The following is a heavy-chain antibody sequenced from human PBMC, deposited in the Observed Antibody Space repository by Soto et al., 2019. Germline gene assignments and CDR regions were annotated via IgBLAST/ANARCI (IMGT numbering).Heavy chain of an antibody. CDR2: LSWNGGYI. CDR1: GFSFDDFA. Sequence: EVQLVESGGGLEQPGRSLRLSCAASGFSFDDFAMHWVRQAPRKGLEWVSGLSWNGGYIAYADSVKGRFTISRDNAKNSLYLHMSSLRVEDTALYYCVKDRDYFDSSGYFDYWGQGTLVTVSS. CDR3: VKDRDYFDSSGYFDY. D-gene: IGHD3-22*01. V-gene: IGHV3-9*01. J-gene: IGHJ4*02.